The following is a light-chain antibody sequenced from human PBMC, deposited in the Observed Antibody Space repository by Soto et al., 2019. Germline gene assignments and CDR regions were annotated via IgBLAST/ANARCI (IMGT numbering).Light chain of an antibody. CDR2: GAF. V-gene: IGKV3D-15*01. Sequence: EIVLTQSPDTLSLSPGEGATLSCRASQSVTNSYLAWYQQKPGQAPRLLLYGAFTRATGIPARFSGSGSGTEFTLTISSLQSEDFAVYYCQQYNNWPPSITFGQGTRLEIK. J-gene: IGKJ5*01. CDR3: QQYNNWPPSIT. CDR1: QSVTNSY.